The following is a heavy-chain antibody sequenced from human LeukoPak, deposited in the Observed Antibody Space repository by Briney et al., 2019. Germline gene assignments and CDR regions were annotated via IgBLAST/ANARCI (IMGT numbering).Heavy chain of an antibody. CDR2: IYTSGST. CDR1: GGSISSGSYY. Sequence: SQTLSLTCTVSGGSISSGSYYWSWIRQPPGKGLEWIGRIYTSGSTNYNPSLQSRVTISVDTSKNQFSLQLSPVPASDPAVYSWARGKIVAPPPFDYWGQGTLVTVSS. J-gene: IGHJ4*02. V-gene: IGHV4-61*02. CDR3: ARGKIVAPPPFDY. D-gene: IGHD3-22*01.